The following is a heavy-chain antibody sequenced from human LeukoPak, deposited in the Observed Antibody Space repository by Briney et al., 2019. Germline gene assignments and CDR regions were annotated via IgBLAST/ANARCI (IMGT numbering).Heavy chain of an antibody. J-gene: IGHJ6*02. CDR3: ARVNANGGYYYYGMDV. Sequence: ASVKVSCKASGYTFTSYYMHWVRQAPGQGLEWMGIINPSGGSTSYAQKSQGRVTMTRDTSTSTVYMELSSLRSEDTAVYYCARVNANGGYYYYGMDVWGQGTTVTVSS. D-gene: IGHD1-1*01. CDR2: INPSGGST. V-gene: IGHV1-46*01. CDR1: GYTFTSYY.